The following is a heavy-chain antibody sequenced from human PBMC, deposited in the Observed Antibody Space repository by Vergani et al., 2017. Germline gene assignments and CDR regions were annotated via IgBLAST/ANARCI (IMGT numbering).Heavy chain of an antibody. CDR3: AKDPFYYDSSAFDY. J-gene: IGHJ4*02. CDR2: IRYDGSNK. CDR1: GFTFSSYG. D-gene: IGHD3-22*01. V-gene: IGHV3-30*02. Sequence: QVQLVESGGGVVQPGGSLRLSCAASGFTFSSYGMHWVRQAPGKELEWVAFIRYDGSNKYYADSVKGRFTISRDNSKNTLYLQMNSLRAEDTAVYYCAKDPFYYDSSAFDYWGQGTLVTVSS.